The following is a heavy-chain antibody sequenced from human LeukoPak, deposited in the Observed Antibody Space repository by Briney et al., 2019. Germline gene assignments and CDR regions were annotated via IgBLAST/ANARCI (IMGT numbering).Heavy chain of an antibody. Sequence: SVKVSCKASGGTFSSYVISWVRQAPGQGLEWMGRIIPILGIANYAQKFQGRVTITADKSTSTAYMELSSLRSEDTAVYYCARVRIAAAGTISSYFDYWGQGTLVTVSS. CDR2: IIPILGIA. V-gene: IGHV1-69*04. CDR1: GGTFSSYV. J-gene: IGHJ4*02. D-gene: IGHD6-13*01. CDR3: ARVRIAAAGTISSYFDY.